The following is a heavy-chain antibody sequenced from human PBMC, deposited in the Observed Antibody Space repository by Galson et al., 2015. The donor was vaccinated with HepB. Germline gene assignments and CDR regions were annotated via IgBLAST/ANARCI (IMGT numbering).Heavy chain of an antibody. CDR1: GFTFSSYS. J-gene: IGHJ4*02. V-gene: IGHV3-21*01. D-gene: IGHD5-12*01. CDR3: ARSGYSGYAEGDY. CDR2: ISSSSSYI. Sequence: SLRLSCAASGFTFSSYSMNWVRQAPGKGLEWVSSISSSSSYIYYADSVKGRFTISRDNAKNSLYLQMNSLRAEDTAVYYCARSGYSGYAEGDYWGQGTLVTVSS.